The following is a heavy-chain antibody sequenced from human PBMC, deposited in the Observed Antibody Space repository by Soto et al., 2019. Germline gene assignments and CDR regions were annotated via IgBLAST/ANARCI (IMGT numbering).Heavy chain of an antibody. D-gene: IGHD3-22*01. CDR3: ATKISSPEIEYNWFDP. CDR1: SGSISSSNW. Sequence: SETLSLTCAVSSGSISSSNWWSWVRQPPGKGLEWIGEIYHSGSTNYNPSLKSRVTISVDKFKNQFSLKLSSVTAADTAVYYCATKISSPEIEYNWFDPWGQGTLVTVSS. V-gene: IGHV4-4*02. J-gene: IGHJ5*02. CDR2: IYHSGST.